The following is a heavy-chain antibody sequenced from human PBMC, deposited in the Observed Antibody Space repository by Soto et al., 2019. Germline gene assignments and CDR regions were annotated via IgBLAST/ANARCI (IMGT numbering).Heavy chain of an antibody. J-gene: IGHJ3*02. Sequence: GGSLRLSCAASGFTFSGSAMHWVRQASGKGLEWVGRIRSKANSYATAYAASVKGRVTIARDDSKNTAYLQMNSLKTEDTAVYYCTYYYYDSSGYYDAFDIWGQGTMVTVSS. D-gene: IGHD3-22*01. V-gene: IGHV3-73*01. CDR3: TYYYYDSSGYYDAFDI. CDR2: IRSKANSYAT. CDR1: GFTFSGSA.